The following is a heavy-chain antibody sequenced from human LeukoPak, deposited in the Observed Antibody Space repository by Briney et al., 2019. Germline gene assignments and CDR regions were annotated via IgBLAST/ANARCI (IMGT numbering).Heavy chain of an antibody. CDR2: IKQDGSER. CDR3: ARDRYFQH. Sequence: GGSLRLSCAASGFTFSSYWMSWVRRAPGKGLEWLANIKQDGSERYYVDSVKGRFTISRDNAKNSVYLQMNSLRAEDTAVYYCARDRYFQHWGQGTLVTVSS. CDR1: GFTFSSYW. V-gene: IGHV3-7*04. J-gene: IGHJ1*01.